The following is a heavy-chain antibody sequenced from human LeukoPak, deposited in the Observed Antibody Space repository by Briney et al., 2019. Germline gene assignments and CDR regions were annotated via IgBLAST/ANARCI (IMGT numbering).Heavy chain of an antibody. CDR3: ARGGSLGY. D-gene: IGHD6-19*01. CDR2: ISSSGSAI. Sequence: PGGSLSLSCAAPGFTFSSYEMNWVRQAPGKGMEWVSKISSSGSAIYYADSVKGRFTISRDNAKSTLYLQMNSLRVEDTAVYYCARGGSLGYWGQGTLVTVSS. J-gene: IGHJ4*02. CDR1: GFTFSSYE. V-gene: IGHV3-48*03.